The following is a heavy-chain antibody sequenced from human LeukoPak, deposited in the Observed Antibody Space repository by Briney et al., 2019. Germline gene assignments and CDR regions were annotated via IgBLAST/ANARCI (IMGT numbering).Heavy chain of an antibody. CDR3: AREWGLIAVAGGPGY. J-gene: IGHJ4*02. D-gene: IGHD6-19*01. Sequence: GGSLRLSYAASGFTFSKYGMHWVRQAPGKGLEWLAIIWYDGHNKYYADSVKGRFTISRDNSKNTLFLEMTDLRAEDTAVYYCAREWGLIAVAGGPGYWGQGALVTVSS. V-gene: IGHV3-33*08. CDR2: IWYDGHNK. CDR1: GFTFSKYG.